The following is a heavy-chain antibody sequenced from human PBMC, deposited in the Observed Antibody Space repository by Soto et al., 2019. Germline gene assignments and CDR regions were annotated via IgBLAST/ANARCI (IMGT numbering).Heavy chain of an antibody. D-gene: IGHD6-13*01. V-gene: IGHV4-31*03. Sequence: SETLSLTCTVSGGSISSGGYFWSWIRQHPGKGLEWIGYIFYNGYTYYNPSLKSRVTISVDTSKNQFSLKLSSVTAADTAVYYCARLNRLAAPTLVMDVWGQGTKVTVSS. CDR3: ARLNRLAAPTLVMDV. CDR2: IFYNGYT. CDR1: GGSISSGGYF. J-gene: IGHJ6*02.